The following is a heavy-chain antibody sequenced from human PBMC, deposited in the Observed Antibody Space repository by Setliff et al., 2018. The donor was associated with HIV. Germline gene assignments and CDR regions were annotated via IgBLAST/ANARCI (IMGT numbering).Heavy chain of an antibody. J-gene: IGHJ4*02. CDR2: VLYNGGT. D-gene: IGHD5-12*01. CDR3: AKSGPSIGYITDC. V-gene: IGHV4-34*12. Sequence: SETLSLTCTIYGGSFSGNHWSWIRQSPGNGLEWIGEVLYNGGTRYNPSLENRVSMSVDTSKNHLFLKLTSVTTADTAVYFCAKSGPSIGYITDCWGQGAPVTVSS. CDR1: GGSFSGNH.